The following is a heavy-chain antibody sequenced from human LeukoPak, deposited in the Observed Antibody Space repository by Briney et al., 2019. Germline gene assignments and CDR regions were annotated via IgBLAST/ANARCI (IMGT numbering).Heavy chain of an antibody. J-gene: IGHJ4*02. CDR2: INPNSGGT. Sequence: EASVKVSCKASGYTFTGYYMHWVRQAPGQGLEWMGWINPNSGGTNYAQKFQGRVTMTRDTSISTAYVELSRLRSDDTAVYYCATSSSWYYPPHYWGQGTLVTVSS. CDR3: ATSSSWYYPPHY. CDR1: GYTFTGYY. V-gene: IGHV1-2*02. D-gene: IGHD6-13*01.